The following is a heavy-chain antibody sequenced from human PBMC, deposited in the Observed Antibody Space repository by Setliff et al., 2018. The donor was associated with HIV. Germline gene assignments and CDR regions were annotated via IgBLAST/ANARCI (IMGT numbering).Heavy chain of an antibody. D-gene: IGHD4-17*01. CDR1: GFTFSNAW. V-gene: IGHV3-15*01. J-gene: IGHJ4*02. CDR2: IRNKKSGGTT. Sequence: GGSLRLSCAAAGFTFSNAWMTWVRQAPGKGLEWVARIRNKKSGGTTYYAAPVEGRFTISRDDSKNTLSLQMNSLRDEDTAVYYCAREKFENGDYEFVSTFDSWGQGTLVTVSS. CDR3: AREKFENGDYEFVSTFDS.